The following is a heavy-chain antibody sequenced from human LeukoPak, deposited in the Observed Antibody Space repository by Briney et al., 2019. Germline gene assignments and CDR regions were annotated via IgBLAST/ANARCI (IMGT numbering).Heavy chain of an antibody. CDR2: IIPIFGTA. V-gene: IGHV1-69*13. J-gene: IGHJ3*02. Sequence: SVKVSCKASGGTFSSYAISWVRQAPGQGLEWMGGIIPIFGTANYAQKFQGRVTITADESTSTAYMELSSLRSEDTAVYYCARDGPNIEVDRGGAFDIWGQGTMVTVSS. CDR3: ARDGPNIEVDRGGAFDI. D-gene: IGHD2-21*01. CDR1: GGTFSSYA.